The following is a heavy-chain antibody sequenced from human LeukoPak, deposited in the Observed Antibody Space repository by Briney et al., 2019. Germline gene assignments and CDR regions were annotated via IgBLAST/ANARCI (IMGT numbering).Heavy chain of an antibody. Sequence: ASGKVSCKASGYTFTSYGISWVRQAPGQGLEWMGWISAYNGNTNYAQKLQGRVTMTTDTSTSTAYMEMRSLRSDDTAVYYCATSPTPDAFDIWDQGTMVTVSS. CDR3: ATSPTPDAFDI. CDR1: GYTFTSYG. J-gene: IGHJ3*02. V-gene: IGHV1-18*01. CDR2: ISAYNGNT.